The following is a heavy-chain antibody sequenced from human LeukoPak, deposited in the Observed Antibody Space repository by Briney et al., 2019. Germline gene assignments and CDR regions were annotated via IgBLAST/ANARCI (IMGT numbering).Heavy chain of an antibody. Sequence: SETLSLTCAVYGWSFNDYYWNWIRQPPGKGLEWIGEVNARGDTNYHRSLKSRVTISVDMSKNQFSLRLTSMIAADTAVYYCARGQVPAARGYNWFDPWGQGTLVTVSS. CDR3: ARGQVPAARGYNWFDP. J-gene: IGHJ5*02. V-gene: IGHV4-34*01. D-gene: IGHD2-2*01. CDR1: GWSFNDYY. CDR2: VNARGDT.